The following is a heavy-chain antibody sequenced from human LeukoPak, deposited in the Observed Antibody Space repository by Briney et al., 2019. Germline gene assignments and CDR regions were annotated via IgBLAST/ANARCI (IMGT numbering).Heavy chain of an antibody. J-gene: IGHJ4*02. V-gene: IGHV4-59*02. CDR2: FYYSGST. CDR1: GGSVSTYY. CDR3: ARKWVGLDY. Sequence: SETLSLTCTVSGGSVSTYYWSWIRQPPGKGLEWIGYFYYSGSTNYNPSLKSRVTISVDTSKNQFSLKLGSVTAADTAVYYCARKWVGLDYWGQGTLVTVSS. D-gene: IGHD5-12*01.